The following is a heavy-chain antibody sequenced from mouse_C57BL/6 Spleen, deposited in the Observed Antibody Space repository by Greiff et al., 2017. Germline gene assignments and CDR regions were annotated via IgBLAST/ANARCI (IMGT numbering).Heavy chain of an antibody. Sequence: QVQLQQSGAELVKPGASVKISCKASGYAFSSYWMNWVKQRPGKGLEWIGQIYPGDGDTNYNGKFKGKATLTADKSSSTAYMQLSSLTSEDSAVYFCATLTTVVAKDDYFDYWGQGTTLTVSS. CDR1: GYAFSSYW. CDR3: ATLTTVVAKDDYFDY. V-gene: IGHV1-80*01. CDR2: IYPGDGDT. D-gene: IGHD1-1*01. J-gene: IGHJ2*01.